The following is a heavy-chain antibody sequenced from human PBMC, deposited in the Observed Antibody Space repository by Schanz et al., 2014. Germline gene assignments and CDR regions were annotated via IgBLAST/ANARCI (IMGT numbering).Heavy chain of an antibody. V-gene: IGHV4-59*12. Sequence: QVQLQESGPGLVKPSETLSLTCTVSGGSISASYWGWIRQPPGKGLEWIAYIYYSGSTYYNPSLKSRVTISIDTSKNQFSLRLPSVTAADTAVYYCYGMDVWGQGTTVTVSS. CDR3: YGMDV. CDR2: IYYSGST. J-gene: IGHJ6*02. CDR1: GGSISASY.